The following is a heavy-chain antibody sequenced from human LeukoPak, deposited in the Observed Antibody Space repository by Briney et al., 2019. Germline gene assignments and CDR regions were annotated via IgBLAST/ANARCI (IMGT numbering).Heavy chain of an antibody. D-gene: IGHD3-22*01. CDR3: ARGGYYDSSGYFDY. CDR2: IYYSGST. CDR1: GGSISSSSYY. Sequence: PSETLSLTCTVSGGSISSSSYYWGWIRQPPGKGLEWIGYIYYSGSTYYNPSLKSRVTISVDTSKNQFSLKLSSVTAADTAVYYCARGGYYDSSGYFDYWGQGTLATVSS. J-gene: IGHJ4*02. V-gene: IGHV4-30-4*08.